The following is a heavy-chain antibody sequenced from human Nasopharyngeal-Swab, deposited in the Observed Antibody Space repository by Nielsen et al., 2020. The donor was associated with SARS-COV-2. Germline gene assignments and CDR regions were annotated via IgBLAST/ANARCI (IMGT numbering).Heavy chain of an antibody. D-gene: IGHD1-26*01. Sequence: GESLKISCATSGFTFRIYGMHWVRQAPGKGLEWVAVTSFDGSNKSYADSVKGRFTISKDYAQNTLYLHMNSPRAEDTAVYYCAKGLRVGSAYYFYYYMDVWGKGTTVTVSS. V-gene: IGHV3-30*05. CDR3: AKGLRVGSAYYFYYYMDV. CDR1: GFTFRIYG. J-gene: IGHJ6*03. CDR2: TSFDGSNK.